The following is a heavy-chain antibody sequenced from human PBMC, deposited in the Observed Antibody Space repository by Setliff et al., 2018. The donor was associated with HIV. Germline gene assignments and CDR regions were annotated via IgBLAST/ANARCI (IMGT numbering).Heavy chain of an antibody. J-gene: IGHJ4*02. V-gene: IGHV1-46*01. Sequence: GASVKVSCKASGYSFTMYYMHWVRQTPGQGLEWMGIINPSGGSTSYAQRFQGRVTMTRDTSTSTVYMELSSLRSEDTAVYYCARWYGFHSSSSVLGFWGQGTLVTVSS. D-gene: IGHD6-6*01. CDR1: GYSFTMYY. CDR2: INPSGGST. CDR3: ARWYGFHSSSSVLGF.